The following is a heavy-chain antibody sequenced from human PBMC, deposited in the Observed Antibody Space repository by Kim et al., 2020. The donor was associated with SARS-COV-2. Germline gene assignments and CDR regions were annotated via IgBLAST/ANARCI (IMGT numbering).Heavy chain of an antibody. J-gene: IGHJ4*02. CDR3: ARDLHVTYYYDSSGYYQDY. Sequence: ASVKVSCKASGYTFTGYYMHWVRQAPGQGLEWMGRINPNSGGTNYAQKFQGRVTMTRDTSISTAYMELSRLRSDDTAVYYCARDLHVTYYYDSSGYYQDYWGQGTLVTVSS. V-gene: IGHV1-2*06. D-gene: IGHD3-22*01. CDR2: INPNSGGT. CDR1: GYTFTGYY.